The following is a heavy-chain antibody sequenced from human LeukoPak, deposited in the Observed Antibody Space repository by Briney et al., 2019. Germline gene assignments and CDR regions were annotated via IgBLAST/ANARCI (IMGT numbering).Heavy chain of an antibody. D-gene: IGHD3-3*01. V-gene: IGHV1-2*02. J-gene: IGHJ4*02. CDR3: ARDHSTIFGTYYLDY. CDR1: GYTFTGYY. Sequence: ASVKVSCKASGYTFTGYYMHWVRQAPGQGLEWMGWINPNSGGTNYAQKFQGRVTMTRDTSISTAYMELSRLRSDDTAVYYCARDHSTIFGTYYLDYWGQGTLVTVSS. CDR2: INPNSGGT.